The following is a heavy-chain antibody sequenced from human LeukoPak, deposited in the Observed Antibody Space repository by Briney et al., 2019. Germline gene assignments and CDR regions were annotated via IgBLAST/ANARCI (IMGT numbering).Heavy chain of an antibody. CDR1: GYSISSGYF. CDR3: ARTQRGYCSGGSCYFD. J-gene: IGHJ4*02. V-gene: IGHV4-38-2*02. Sequence: SETLSLTCTVSGYSISSGYFWGWIRQPPGKGLEWIGSFYHSGITYYNPSLKSRVTISVDTSKNQFSLKLSSVTAADTAVYYCARTQRGYCSGGSCYFDWGQGTLVTVSS. CDR2: FYHSGIT. D-gene: IGHD2-15*01.